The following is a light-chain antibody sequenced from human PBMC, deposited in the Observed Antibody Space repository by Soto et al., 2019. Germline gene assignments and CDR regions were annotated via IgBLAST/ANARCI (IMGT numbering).Light chain of an antibody. CDR3: HQYNSYRT. CDR1: PSISSW. J-gene: IGKJ1*01. Sequence: DIPMTQSPSTLSASVGDRVTITCRASPSISSWLAWYQQKPGEAPKLLIYDASSLESGVPSRFSGSGSGTEFTLTISRLQPDDFATYYCHQYNSYRTFGQGTKVEIK. CDR2: DAS. V-gene: IGKV1-5*01.